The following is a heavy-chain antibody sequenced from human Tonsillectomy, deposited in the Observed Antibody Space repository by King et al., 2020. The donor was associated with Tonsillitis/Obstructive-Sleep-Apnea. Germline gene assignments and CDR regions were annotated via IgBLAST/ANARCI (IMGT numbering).Heavy chain of an antibody. CDR2: MKHSGST. J-gene: IGHJ4*02. CDR1: GGSFSGYY. V-gene: IGHV4-34*01. Sequence: VQLQQWGAGRLKPSETLSLTCAVYGGSFSGYYWSWIRQPPGKGLEWIGEMKHSGSTNYNPSLKSRVTISVDTYKNQFSLKLSSVTAAGTAVYYCARGKDGIVGALVDYWGQGTLVTVSS. CDR3: ARGKDGIVGALVDY. D-gene: IGHD1-26*01.